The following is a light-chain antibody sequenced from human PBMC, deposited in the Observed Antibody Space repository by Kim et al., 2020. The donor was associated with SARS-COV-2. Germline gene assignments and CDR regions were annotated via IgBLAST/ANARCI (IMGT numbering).Light chain of an antibody. CDR3: SSYTSSSTLV. V-gene: IGLV2-14*01. CDR2: DVS. J-gene: IGLJ3*02. CDR1: SSDVGGHNY. Sequence: QSALTQPASVSGSPGQSITISCTGTSSDVGGHNYVSWYQQHPGKAPKLMIYDVSKRPSGVSNRFSGSKSGNTASLTISGLQAEDEADYYCSSYTSSSTLVFGGGTQLTVL.